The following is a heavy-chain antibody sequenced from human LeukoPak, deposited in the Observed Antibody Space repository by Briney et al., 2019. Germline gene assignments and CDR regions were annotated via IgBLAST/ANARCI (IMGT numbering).Heavy chain of an antibody. CDR3: ARVPIAARHFDY. Sequence: SETLSLTCTVAGGSISNTSYYWAWIRQPPGKGLEWIGTIYYSGSTYYNPSLKSRVTISVDTSKNQFSLKLSSVTAADTAVYYCARVPIAARHFDYWGQGTLVTVSS. D-gene: IGHD6-6*01. CDR2: IYYSGST. CDR1: GGSISNTSYY. V-gene: IGHV4-39*07. J-gene: IGHJ4*02.